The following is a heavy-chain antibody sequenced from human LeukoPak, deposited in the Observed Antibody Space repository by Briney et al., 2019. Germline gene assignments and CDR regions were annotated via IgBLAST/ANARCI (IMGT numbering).Heavy chain of an antibody. CDR2: ISSSSTI. CDR3: ARTADIVVVVAAALDY. Sequence: GGSVRLSCAASGFTFSSYSMNWVRQAPGKGLEWVSYISSSSTIYYADSVKGRFTISRDNAKNSLYLQMNSLRAEDTAVYYCARTADIVVVVAAALDYWGQGTLVTVSS. J-gene: IGHJ4*02. D-gene: IGHD2-15*01. CDR1: GFTFSSYS. V-gene: IGHV3-48*01.